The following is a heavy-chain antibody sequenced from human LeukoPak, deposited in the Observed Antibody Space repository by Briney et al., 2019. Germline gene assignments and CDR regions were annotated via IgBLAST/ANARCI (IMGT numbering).Heavy chain of an antibody. Sequence: GGSLTLPRAASGFTFSSYAMHWVRAAPGKRLEYVSGISTNGGTPYYDNSLKGRFSICRGNSKNTLYLQMRSLRAEDTAVYYCVKDKYPVVVAATLDCWGEGTLVTVS. CDR2: ISTNGGTP. CDR1: GFTFSSYA. D-gene: IGHD2-15*01. V-gene: IGHV3-64*01. CDR3: VKDKYPVVVAATLDC. J-gene: IGHJ4*02.